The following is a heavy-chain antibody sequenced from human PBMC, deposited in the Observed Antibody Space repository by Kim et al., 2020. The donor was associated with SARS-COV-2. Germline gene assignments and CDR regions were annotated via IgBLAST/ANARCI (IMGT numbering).Heavy chain of an antibody. Sequence: SETLSLTCAVYGGSFSGYYWSWIRQPPGKGLEWIGEINHSGSTNYNPSLKSRVTISVDTSKNQFSLKLSSVTAADTAVYYCARVYPYYYYGMDVWGQGTTVTVSX. D-gene: IGHD2-8*01. J-gene: IGHJ6*02. CDR2: INHSGST. CDR1: GGSFSGYY. V-gene: IGHV4-34*01. CDR3: ARVYPYYYYGMDV.